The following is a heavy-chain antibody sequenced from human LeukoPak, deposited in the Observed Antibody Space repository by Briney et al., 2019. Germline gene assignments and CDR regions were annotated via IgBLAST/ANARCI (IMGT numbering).Heavy chain of an antibody. V-gene: IGHV3-73*01. CDR3: SSPAHDFDVWSGYYSF. D-gene: IGHD3-3*01. Sequence: PGGSLRLSCAASGFIFSDSAMHWVRQASGKGVERVGHVRSKPNNYATEYAASVKGRFTISRDHSKNTAYLQMNSLKTEDTAVYYCSSPAHDFDVWSGYYSFWGPGILVTVSS. J-gene: IGHJ4*02. CDR2: VRSKPNNYAT. CDR1: GFIFSDSA.